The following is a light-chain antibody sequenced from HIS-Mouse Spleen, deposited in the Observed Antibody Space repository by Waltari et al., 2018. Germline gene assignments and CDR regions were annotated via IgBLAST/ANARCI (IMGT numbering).Light chain of an antibody. CDR3: QQYNNWPRT. CDR2: GAS. V-gene: IGKV3-15*01. J-gene: IGKJ1*01. Sequence: EIVMMQTPATRSVSPGERATLSSRASQSVSSNLAWYQRKPGQAPRLLIYGASTRATGIPARFSGSGSGTEFTLTISSMQSEDFAVYYCQQYNNWPRTFGQGTKVEIK. CDR1: QSVSSN.